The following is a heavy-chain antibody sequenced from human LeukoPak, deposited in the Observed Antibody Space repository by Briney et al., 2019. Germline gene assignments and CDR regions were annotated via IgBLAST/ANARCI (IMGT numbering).Heavy chain of an antibody. Sequence: SVKVSCKASGGTFSSYAISWVRQAPGQGLEWMGGNIPIFGTANYAQKFQGRVTITTDESTSTAYMELSSLRSEDTAVYYCARGVDGYNSDYYYYYMDVWGKGTTVTVSS. CDR3: ARGVDGYNSDYYYYYMDV. D-gene: IGHD5-24*01. CDR1: GGTFSSYA. J-gene: IGHJ6*03. V-gene: IGHV1-69*05. CDR2: NIPIFGTA.